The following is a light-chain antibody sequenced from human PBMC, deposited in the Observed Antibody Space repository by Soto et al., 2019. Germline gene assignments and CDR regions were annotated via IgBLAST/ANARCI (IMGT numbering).Light chain of an antibody. J-gene: IGKJ2*01. CDR1: QSVSSSY. CDR3: QQYGSSPYT. V-gene: IGKV3-20*01. CDR2: GAS. Sequence: EIVLTQSPGTLSLSPGERATLSCRASQSVSSSYLAWYQQKPGQAPRLLIYGASSMATGIPDRFSGSGSGIYFTLTNSRLEPEDFAVYYCQQYGSSPYTFGQGTKLEIK.